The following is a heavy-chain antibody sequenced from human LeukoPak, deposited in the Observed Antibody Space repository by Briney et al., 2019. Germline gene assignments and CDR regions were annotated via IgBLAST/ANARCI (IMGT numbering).Heavy chain of an antibody. D-gene: IGHD6-19*01. V-gene: IGHV3-30*18. CDR3: AKERTGGWPFDY. CDR1: GFTFSSYG. CDR2: ISYDGSNK. J-gene: IGHJ4*02. Sequence: GGSLRPSCAASGFTFSSYGMHWVRQAPGKGLEWVAVISYDGSNKYYADSVKGRFTISRDNSKNTLYLQMNSLRADDTAVYYCAKERTGGWPFDYWGQGTLVTVSS.